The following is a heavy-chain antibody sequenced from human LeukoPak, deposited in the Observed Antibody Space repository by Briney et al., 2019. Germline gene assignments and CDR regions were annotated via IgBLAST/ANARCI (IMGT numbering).Heavy chain of an antibody. D-gene: IGHD2-15*01. CDR3: ARYCSGGSYAGDDNWFDP. J-gene: IGHJ5*02. Sequence: PGGSLRLSCAASGFTFSSNWMSWVRQTPGKVLEWVANIKQDGSEKYYVDSVKGRFTISRDNAKNSLYLQMNSLRAEDTAVYYCARYCSGGSYAGDDNWFDPWGQGTLVTVSS. CDR2: IKQDGSEK. V-gene: IGHV3-7*01. CDR1: GFTFSSNW.